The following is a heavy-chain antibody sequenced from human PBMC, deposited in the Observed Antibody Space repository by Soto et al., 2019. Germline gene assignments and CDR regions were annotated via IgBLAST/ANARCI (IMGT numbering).Heavy chain of an antibody. J-gene: IGHJ4*02. CDR1: GYTFTNSD. CDR3: ARRPHCSGGICYYGLDN. D-gene: IGHD2-15*01. Sequence: ASVKVSCKASGYTFTNSDINWVRQAPGQRLEWMGWMNPDSGHAAYAQKFQGRVTLTTSTSTSTVYMEMRSLGSEDTAVYYCARRPHCSGGICYYGLDNWGQGTLVTVSS. V-gene: IGHV1-8*01. CDR2: MNPDSGHA.